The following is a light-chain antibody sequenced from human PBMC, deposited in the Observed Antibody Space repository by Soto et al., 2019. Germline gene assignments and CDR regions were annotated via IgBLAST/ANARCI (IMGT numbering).Light chain of an antibody. J-gene: IGLJ1*01. CDR1: SNDVGSENY. CDR2: DVS. V-gene: IGLV2-14*03. Sequence: QSVLTQPASVSGSPGQSITISCTGTSNDVGSENYVSWYQQHPGKAPKLMIYDVSNRPSGVSNRFSGSKSGNTASLTISGLQAEDEADYYCNSYTGSSTPYVFGTGTKVTVL. CDR3: NSYTGSSTPYV.